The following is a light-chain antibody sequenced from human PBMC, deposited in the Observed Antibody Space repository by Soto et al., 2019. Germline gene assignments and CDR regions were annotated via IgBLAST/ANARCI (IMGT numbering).Light chain of an antibody. CDR2: AAS. Sequence: DIQVTQYPSSLSASVGDRVTITCRASQDIKNYLAWYQQKQGEIPKLLIYAASTLESGIPPRFSGSGSGTDFTLTINNLQPEDVATYYCQRYYNAPFTFGRGTKADIK. CDR3: QRYYNAPFT. V-gene: IGKV1-27*01. CDR1: QDIKNY. J-gene: IGKJ3*01.